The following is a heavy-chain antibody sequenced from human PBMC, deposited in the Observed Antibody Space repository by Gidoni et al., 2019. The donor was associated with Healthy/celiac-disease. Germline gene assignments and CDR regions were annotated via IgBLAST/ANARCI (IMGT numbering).Heavy chain of an antibody. Sequence: EVQLVESGGGLVQPGRSLRLSCTASGFTFGDYAMSCFRQAPGKGLEWVGFIRSKAYGGTTEYAASVKGRFTISRDDSKSIAYLQMNSLKTEDTAVYYCTRAQIEPYYYDSSGFPTEFDYWGQGTLVTVSS. CDR3: TRAQIEPYYYDSSGFPTEFDY. CDR1: GFTFGDYA. CDR2: IRSKAYGGTT. V-gene: IGHV3-49*03. D-gene: IGHD3-22*01. J-gene: IGHJ4*02.